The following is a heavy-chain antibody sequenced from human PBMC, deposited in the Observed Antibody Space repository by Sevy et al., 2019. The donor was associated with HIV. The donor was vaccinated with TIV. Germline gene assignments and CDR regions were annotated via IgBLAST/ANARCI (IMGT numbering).Heavy chain of an antibody. D-gene: IGHD5-12*01. J-gene: IGHJ6*02. CDR2: IKSEFDGGAI. CDR3: ITEPAYGGYDEEVINYYFYGMDV. CDR1: GFTFSSAW. Sequence: GGSLRLSCTASGFTFSSAWMSWVRQAPGKGLEWVGRIKSEFDGGAIDYAAPVKVRFTISREDSKNTVYLQMNSLKTDDTAVYYCITEPAYGGYDEEVINYYFYGMDVWGQGTTVTVSS. V-gene: IGHV3-15*01.